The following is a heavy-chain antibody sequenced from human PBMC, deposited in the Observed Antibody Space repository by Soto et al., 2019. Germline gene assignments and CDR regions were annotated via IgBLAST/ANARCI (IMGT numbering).Heavy chain of an antibody. J-gene: IGHJ4*02. V-gene: IGHV4-34*01. Sequence: QVQLQQWGAGLLKPSETLSLTCAVYGGSFSGYYWSWIRQPPGKGLEWIGEINHSGSTNYNPSLKSRVTISVDTSKNQFSLKLSSVTAADTAVYYCARGNWHYRELDYWGQGTLVTVSS. CDR2: INHSGST. D-gene: IGHD1-7*01. CDR1: GGSFSGYY. CDR3: ARGNWHYRELDY.